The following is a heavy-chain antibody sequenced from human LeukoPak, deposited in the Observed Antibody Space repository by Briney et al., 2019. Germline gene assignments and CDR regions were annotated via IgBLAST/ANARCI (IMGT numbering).Heavy chain of an antibody. CDR2: INHSGST. J-gene: IGHJ6*02. CDR1: GGSFSGCY. CDR3: ARGLKDSSGYWVNYYYYYGMDV. Sequence: SETLSLTCAVYGGSFSGCYWSWIRQPPGKGLEWIGEINHSGSTNYNPSLKSRVTISVDTSKNQFSLKLSSVTAADTAVYYCARGLKDSSGYWVNYYYYYGMDVWGQGTTVTVSS. D-gene: IGHD3-22*01. V-gene: IGHV4-34*01.